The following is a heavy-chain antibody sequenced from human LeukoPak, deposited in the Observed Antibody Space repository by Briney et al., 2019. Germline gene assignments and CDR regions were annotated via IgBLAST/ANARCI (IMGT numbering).Heavy chain of an antibody. CDR2: ISRSGGAT. Sequence: PGGSLRLSCAASGFTFTSFAMSWVRQAPGKGLEWVSTISRSGGATYYANSVKGRFTISRDNSKNTLYLQMNSLRAEDTAVYYCARRATTERGHSYGLDYWGQGTLVTVSS. V-gene: IGHV3-23*01. D-gene: IGHD5-18*01. CDR1: GFTFTSFA. CDR3: ARRATTERGHSYGLDY. J-gene: IGHJ4*01.